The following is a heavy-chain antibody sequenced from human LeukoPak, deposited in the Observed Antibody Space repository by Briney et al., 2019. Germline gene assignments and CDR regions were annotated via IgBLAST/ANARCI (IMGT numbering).Heavy chain of an antibody. CDR1: GFTFSAYA. Sequence: GGSLRLSCTTSGFTFSAYAIHWVRQTPGKGLEWVAVISYDGSDQYYTDFVKGRFILSRDNSNHTVYLQMNSLRPEDTAVYYCARSQYGGYYDMFDYWGQGSLVTVSS. CDR2: ISYDGSDQ. CDR3: ARSQYGGYYDMFDY. V-gene: IGHV3-30*04. J-gene: IGHJ4*02. D-gene: IGHD4-17*01.